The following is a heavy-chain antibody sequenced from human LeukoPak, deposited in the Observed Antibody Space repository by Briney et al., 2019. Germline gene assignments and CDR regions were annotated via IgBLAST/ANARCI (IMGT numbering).Heavy chain of an antibody. J-gene: IGHJ6*03. CDR3: ARKVYDFWSGYYTRYDWNYYYYYMDV. Sequence: ASVKVSCKASGYTFTSYDINWVRQATGQGLEWMGWMNPNSGNTGYAQKFQGRVTMTRNTSISTAYMELSSLRSEDTAVYYCARKVYDFWSGYYTRYDWNYYYYYMDVWGKGTTVTVSS. CDR2: MNPNSGNT. CDR1: GYTFTSYD. D-gene: IGHD3-3*01. V-gene: IGHV1-8*01.